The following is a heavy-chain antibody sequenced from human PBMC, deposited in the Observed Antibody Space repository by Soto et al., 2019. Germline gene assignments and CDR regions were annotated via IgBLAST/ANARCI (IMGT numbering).Heavy chain of an antibody. Sequence: GGSLRLSCAASGFTFSSYAMSWVRQAPGKGLEWVSAISGSGGSTYYADSLKGRFTISRDNSKNTLYLQMNSLRAEDTAVYYCAKVRVLRFLEWLPLGYYYGMDVWGQGTTVTVSS. V-gene: IGHV3-23*01. J-gene: IGHJ6*02. CDR1: GFTFSSYA. CDR2: ISGSGGST. CDR3: AKVRVLRFLEWLPLGYYYGMDV. D-gene: IGHD3-3*01.